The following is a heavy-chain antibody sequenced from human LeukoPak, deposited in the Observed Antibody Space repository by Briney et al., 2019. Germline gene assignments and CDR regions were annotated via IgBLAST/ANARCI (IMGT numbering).Heavy chain of an antibody. Sequence: ESLKISCKASGDSSTSYWFGRVRHKPPEGVEWMVINYTGDSGTRYNPSFQSQVTISADKSTNTSYLQRSTLTAADTAMYYCARRPMCRSRNWFDPWGEGTLVTVSS. CDR2: NYTGDSGT. J-gene: IGHJ5*02. V-gene: IGHV5-51*01. CDR1: GDSSTSYW. CDR3: ARRPMCRSRNWFDP. D-gene: IGHD2-2*01.